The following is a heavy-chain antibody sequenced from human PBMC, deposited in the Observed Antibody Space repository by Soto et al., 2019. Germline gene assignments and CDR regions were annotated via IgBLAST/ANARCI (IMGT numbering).Heavy chain of an antibody. CDR1: GYTFTSCD. CDR2: ISAYNGNT. V-gene: IGHV1-18*01. Sequence: ASAKVSCNASGYTFTSCDISWVRQAPGQGLEWMGWISAYNGNTNYAQKLQGRVTMTTDTSTSTAYMELRSLRSDDTAVYYCARGGSPSYSSSSGWFDPWGQRTTVTVSS. CDR3: ARGGSPSYSSSSGWFDP. D-gene: IGHD6-6*01. J-gene: IGHJ5*02.